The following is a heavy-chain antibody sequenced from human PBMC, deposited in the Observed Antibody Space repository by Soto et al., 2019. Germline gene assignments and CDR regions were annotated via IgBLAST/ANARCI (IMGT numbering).Heavy chain of an antibody. CDR1: GDSINSDGYF. CDR3: ARVICASSICYFPAWFDP. D-gene: IGHD2-21*01. V-gene: IGHV4-31*03. Sequence: SETLSLTCSVSGDSINSDGYFWSWIRQHPGKGLEWIGSIHHFGTTYYNPSLSSRLNMSMDTSKNQFSLNLMSVTAGDTAVYYCARVICASSICYFPAWFDPWGRGTLVTVS. J-gene: IGHJ5*02. CDR2: IHHFGTT.